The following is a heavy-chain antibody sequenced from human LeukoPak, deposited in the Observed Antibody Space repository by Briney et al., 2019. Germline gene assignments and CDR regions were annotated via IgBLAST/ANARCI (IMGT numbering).Heavy chain of an antibody. V-gene: IGHV3-53*01. CDR3: ARVAAKTVDY. Sequence: GGSLRLSCAVSGFTVSGNYMSWVRQAPGKGLEWVSLIYSGGTTYYADSVKGRFTISRDNSKNTLYLQMNSLRAEDTAVYYCARVAAKTVDYWGQGTLVTVSS. J-gene: IGHJ4*02. CDR1: GFTVSGNY. CDR2: IYSGGTT.